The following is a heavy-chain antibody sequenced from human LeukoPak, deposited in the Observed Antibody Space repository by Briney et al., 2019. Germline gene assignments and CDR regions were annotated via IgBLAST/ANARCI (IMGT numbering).Heavy chain of an antibody. J-gene: IGHJ4*02. CDR1: GFTVSSNH. CDR3: ARDVRSYYYDSSGYDY. D-gene: IGHD3-22*01. V-gene: IGHV3-66*01. CDR2: IYSGGST. Sequence: GGSLRLSCAASGFTVSSNHMSWVRQAPGKGLEWVSVIYSGGSTYYADSVKGRFTISRDNSKNTLYLQMNSLRAEDTAVYYCARDVRSYYYDSSGYDYWGQGTLVTVSS.